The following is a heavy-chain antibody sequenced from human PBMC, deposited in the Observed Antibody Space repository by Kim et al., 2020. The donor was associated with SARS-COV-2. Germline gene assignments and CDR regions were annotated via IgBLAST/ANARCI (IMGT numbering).Heavy chain of an antibody. J-gene: IGHJ4*02. V-gene: IGHV3-23*01. CDR3: AKDSPYDYVWGSYRYTFDY. Sequence: GRSTISRDKSKNTLYLQMTSLRAEDTAVYYCAKDSPYDYVWGSYRYTFDYWGQGTLVTVSS. D-gene: IGHD3-16*02.